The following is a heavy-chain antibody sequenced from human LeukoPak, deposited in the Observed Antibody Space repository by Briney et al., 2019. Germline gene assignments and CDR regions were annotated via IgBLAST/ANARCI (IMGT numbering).Heavy chain of an antibody. J-gene: IGHJ4*02. CDR3: ARENDYGEYAGYFDY. Sequence: GGSLRLSCAASGFTFSSYSMNWVRQVPGKGLEWVSSISSSSSYKYYADSVKGRFTISRDNAKNSLYLQMNSLRAEDTAVYNCARENDYGEYAGYFDYWGQGTLVTVSS. CDR2: ISSSSSYK. V-gene: IGHV3-21*01. CDR1: GFTFSSYS. D-gene: IGHD4-17*01.